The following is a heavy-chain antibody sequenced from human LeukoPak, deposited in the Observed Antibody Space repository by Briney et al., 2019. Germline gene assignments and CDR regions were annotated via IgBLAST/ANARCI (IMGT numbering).Heavy chain of an antibody. V-gene: IGHV3-66*01. Sequence: GGSLRLSCAASGFTVSSNYMSWVRQAPGKGQEWVSVIYSGGSTYYADSVKGRFTISRDNSKNTLYLQMNSLRAEDTAVYYCARDRRPLAVAGYSAYYYGMDVWGQGTTVTVSS. D-gene: IGHD6-19*01. CDR1: GFTVSSNY. CDR2: IYSGGST. J-gene: IGHJ6*02. CDR3: ARDRRPLAVAGYSAYYYGMDV.